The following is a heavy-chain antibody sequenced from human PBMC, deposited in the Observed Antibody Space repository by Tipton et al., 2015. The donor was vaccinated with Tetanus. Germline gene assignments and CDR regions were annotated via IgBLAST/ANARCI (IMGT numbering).Heavy chain of an antibody. CDR1: GFTFSSYA. CDR3: ARDRGGSSRRYYYYYMGV. CDR2: ISYDGSNK. J-gene: IGHJ6*03. Sequence: QLVQSGGGVVQPGRSLRLSCAASGFTFSSYAMHWVRQAPGKGLEWVAVISYDGSNKYYADSVKGRFTISRDNSKNTLYLQMNSLRAEDTAVYYWARDRGGSSRRYYYYYMGVWGKGTTVAVSS. D-gene: IGHD1-26*01. V-gene: IGHV3-30-3*01.